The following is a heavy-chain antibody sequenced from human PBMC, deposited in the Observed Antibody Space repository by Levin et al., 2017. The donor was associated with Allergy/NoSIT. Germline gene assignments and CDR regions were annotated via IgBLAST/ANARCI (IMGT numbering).Heavy chain of an antibody. CDR2: IYYSGST. J-gene: IGHJ5*02. CDR1: GGSISSSSYY. V-gene: IGHV4-39*01. Sequence: NASETLSLTCTVSGGSISSSSYYWGWIRQPPGKGLEWIGSIYYSGSTYYNPSLKSRVTISVDTSKNQFSLKLSSVTAADTAVYYCARLYNWFDPWGQGTLVTVSS. CDR3: ARLYNWFDP.